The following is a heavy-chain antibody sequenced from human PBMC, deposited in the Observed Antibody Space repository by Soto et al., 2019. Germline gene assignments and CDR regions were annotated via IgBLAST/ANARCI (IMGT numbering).Heavy chain of an antibody. Sequence: QVQLQESGPGLVKPSETLSLTCTVSGDSISSYNLAWIRQPPGKGLELIGYFRSSGDTSYSPSLTSLVAISADASTKQFAPTLSVVTAADTAADFCARQRTVVLRGLVDVWGQGTTVTVSS. J-gene: IGHJ6*02. CDR1: GDSISSYN. V-gene: IGHV4-4*08. D-gene: IGHD1-7*01. CDR3: ARQRTVVLRGLVDV. CDR2: FRSSGDT.